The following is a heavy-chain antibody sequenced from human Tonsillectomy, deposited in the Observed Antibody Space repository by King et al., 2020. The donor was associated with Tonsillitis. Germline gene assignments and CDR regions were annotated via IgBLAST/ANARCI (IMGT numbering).Heavy chain of an antibody. V-gene: IGHV3-53*01. D-gene: IGHD1-26*01. CDR2: IYSGRRT. J-gene: IGHJ3*02. CDR3: ARTDWEPGAFDI. Sequence: VQLVESGGGLIQPGGSLRLSCAASGFNVSSNYMSWVRQAPGKGLEWVSVIYSGRRTYYADSVKGRFTISRDNSKNTLYLQMNSLRGEDTAVYYCARTDWEPGAFDIRGQGTMVTVSS. CDR1: GFNVSSNY.